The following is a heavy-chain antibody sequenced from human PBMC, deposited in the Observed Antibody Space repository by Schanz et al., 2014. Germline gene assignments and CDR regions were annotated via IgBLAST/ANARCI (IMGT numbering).Heavy chain of an antibody. Sequence: LVESGGGVVQPGRSLRLSCAASGFTFSSYGMHWVRQVPGKGLEWVAVVCYDGSKKYYADSVKGRFTTSRDNSKNTMSLQMNSLRAEDTAVYYCVKDLQRELLRDDHSSGMDVWGQGPTVTVSS. CDR1: GFTFSSYG. D-gene: IGHD1-26*01. V-gene: IGHV3-33*06. CDR3: VKDLQRELLRDDHSSGMDV. CDR2: VCYDGSKK. J-gene: IGHJ6*02.